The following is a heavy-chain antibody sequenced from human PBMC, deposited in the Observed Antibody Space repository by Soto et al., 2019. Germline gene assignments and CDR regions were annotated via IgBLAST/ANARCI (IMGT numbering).Heavy chain of an antibody. Sequence: VEASSKAPGGAFSTYAMSWVRQDPGQGLEWMGGIIPIFGTADYAQKFQGRVTITADESTSTAYMELSSLRSEDTAVYYCSRDRPRENYGGNYYYDMDVWGQGTTVTVSS. CDR2: IIPIFGTA. V-gene: IGHV1-69*13. CDR1: GGAFSTYA. J-gene: IGHJ6*02. CDR3: SRDRPRENYGGNYYYDMDV. D-gene: IGHD4-17*01.